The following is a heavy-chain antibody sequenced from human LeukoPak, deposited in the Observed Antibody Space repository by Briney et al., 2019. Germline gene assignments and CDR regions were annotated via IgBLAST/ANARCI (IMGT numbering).Heavy chain of an antibody. CDR1: GYTFTTYT. V-gene: IGHV7-4-1*02. J-gene: IGHJ4*02. CDR2: INTNTGNP. D-gene: IGHD5-18*01. CDR3: ARDSSGYTYGIDY. Sequence: ASVKVSCKASGYTFTTYTMNWVRQAPGQGLEWMGWINTNTGNPTYAQGFTGRFVFSVDTSVSTAYLQISSLKAEDTAVYYRARDSSGYTYGIDYWGQGTLVTVSS.